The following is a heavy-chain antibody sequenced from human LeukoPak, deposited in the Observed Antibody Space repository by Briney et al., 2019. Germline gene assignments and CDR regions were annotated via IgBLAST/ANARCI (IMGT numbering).Heavy chain of an antibody. Sequence: PGESLRLSCAASGFPLKSYWMHWVRQVPGKGLVWVSRIDTVATSPNYADSVKGRFTISRDNAKNTLYLEMNGLRAEDTAVYYCAAGYYDMSGYPFDFWGQGTLVTVYS. CDR2: IDTVATSP. D-gene: IGHD3-22*01. V-gene: IGHV3-74*01. CDR1: GFPLKSYW. CDR3: AAGYYDMSGYPFDF. J-gene: IGHJ4*02.